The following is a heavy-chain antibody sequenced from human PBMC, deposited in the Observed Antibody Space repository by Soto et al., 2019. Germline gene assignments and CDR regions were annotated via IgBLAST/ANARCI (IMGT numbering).Heavy chain of an antibody. CDR3: ARNNWGIDY. CDR2: IDTEGGTI. V-gene: IGHV3-74*01. CDR1: GFTFTSHW. J-gene: IGHJ4*02. D-gene: IGHD7-27*01. Sequence: EVQLVESGGGLVRPGGSLTLSCAASGFTFTSHWMHWVRQAPGKGLMWVARIDTEGGTIDYADSVEGRFTISRDNVKKILYLQMSSLRADDTAVYYCARNNWGIDYWCQGVVVTVPS.